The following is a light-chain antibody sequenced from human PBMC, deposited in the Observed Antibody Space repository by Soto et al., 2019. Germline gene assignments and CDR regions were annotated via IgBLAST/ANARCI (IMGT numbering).Light chain of an antibody. V-gene: IGKV1-5*03. CDR2: KAS. Sequence: DIQMTQFPSTLSASVGDRVTITCRASQSISNWLAWYQQKPGKAPKLLIYKASVLQSGVPSRFSGSGSGTEFTLTISSLQPDDFATYYCQQYNHYSSYTFGRGTKLEIK. J-gene: IGKJ2*01. CDR3: QQYNHYSSYT. CDR1: QSISNW.